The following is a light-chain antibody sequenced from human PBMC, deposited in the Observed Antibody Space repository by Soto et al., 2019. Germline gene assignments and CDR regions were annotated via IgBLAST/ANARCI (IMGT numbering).Light chain of an antibody. CDR1: QSVRSY. V-gene: IGKV3-11*01. CDR2: DAS. J-gene: IGKJ4*01. Sequence: EVVLTQSPATLSLSPGERATLSYRASQSVRSYLAWFQHKPGQAPRLLIYDASNRATVIPGRFSGSGFGTDFTLTISSLEPEDFGVYYCQQRTNRPPPTFGGGTRVEIK. CDR3: QQRTNRPPPT.